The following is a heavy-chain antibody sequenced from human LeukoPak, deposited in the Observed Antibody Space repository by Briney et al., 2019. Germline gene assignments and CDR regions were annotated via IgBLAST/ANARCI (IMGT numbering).Heavy chain of an antibody. Sequence: SETLSLTCTVSGGAITSDYWSWIRQSPEMGLEWIGYVFHTGVTNYNPSLRGRVIISLAASKTQFSLPLNPVTAADTALYYCARHIVGGNFDSWGPGKFVTVSS. CDR1: GGAITSDY. V-gene: IGHV4-59*08. CDR2: VFHTGVT. CDR3: ARHIVGGNFDS. J-gene: IGHJ5*01. D-gene: IGHD1-26*01.